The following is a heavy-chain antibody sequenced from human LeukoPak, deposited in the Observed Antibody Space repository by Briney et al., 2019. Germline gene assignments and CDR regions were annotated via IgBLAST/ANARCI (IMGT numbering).Heavy chain of an antibody. V-gene: IGHV3-48*04. Sequence: GGSLRLSCAASGFTFSRYSMNWVRQAPGKGLERVSYITNSSSTIFYADSVKGRFTISRDNAKNSLYLQMSSLRAEDTAVYYCTTAKNDHWGQGTLVTVSS. CDR3: TTAKNDH. J-gene: IGHJ4*02. CDR2: ITNSSSTI. CDR1: GFTFSRYS.